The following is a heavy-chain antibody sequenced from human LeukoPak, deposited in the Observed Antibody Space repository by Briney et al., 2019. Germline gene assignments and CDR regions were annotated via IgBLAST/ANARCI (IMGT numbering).Heavy chain of an antibody. CDR1: GGSISSSSYY. J-gene: IGHJ4*02. D-gene: IGHD6-13*01. V-gene: IGHV4-39*07. CDR2: IYYSGST. CDR3: ARERSSSWSLPFDY. Sequence: SETPSLTCTVSGGSISSSSYYWGWIRQPPGKGLEWIGSIYYSGSTYYNPSLKSRVTMSVDTSKNQFSLILSSVTAADTAVYYCARERSSSWSLPFDYWGQGTLVTVSS.